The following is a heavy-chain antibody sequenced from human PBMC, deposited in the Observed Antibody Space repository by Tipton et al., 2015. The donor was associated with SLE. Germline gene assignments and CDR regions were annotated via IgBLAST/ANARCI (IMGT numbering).Heavy chain of an antibody. CDR1: GYSISSGYY. D-gene: IGHD1-1*01. CDR3: ARITTTLGGMDV. V-gene: IGHV4-38-2*02. Sequence: LRLSCTVSGYSISSGYYWGWIRQPPGKGLEWIGEINHSGSTNYNPSLKSRVTISVDTSKNQFSLKLSSVTAADTAVYYCARITTTLGGMDVWGQGTTVTVSS. J-gene: IGHJ6*02. CDR2: INHSGST.